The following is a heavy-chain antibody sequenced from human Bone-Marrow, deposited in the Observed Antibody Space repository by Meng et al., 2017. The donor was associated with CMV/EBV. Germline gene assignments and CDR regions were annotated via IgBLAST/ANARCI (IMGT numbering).Heavy chain of an antibody. J-gene: IGHJ3*02. Sequence: SETLSLTCTVSGGSIRSYYWSWIRQPPGKGLEWIGYIYYSGSTNYNPSLKSRVTISVDTSKNQFSLKLSSVTAADTAVYYCARALRPRASGLNAFDIWGQGTMVTVSS. CDR2: IYYSGST. CDR3: ARALRPRASGLNAFDI. CDR1: GGSIRSYY. D-gene: IGHD3-3*01. V-gene: IGHV4-59*01.